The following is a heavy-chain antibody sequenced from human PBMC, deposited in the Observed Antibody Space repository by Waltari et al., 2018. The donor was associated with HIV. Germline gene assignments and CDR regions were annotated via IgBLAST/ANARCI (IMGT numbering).Heavy chain of an antibody. D-gene: IGHD2-15*01. V-gene: IGHV1-24*01. CDR3: TTEGLYCSGGTCYSRFDP. J-gene: IGHJ5*02. CDR1: GYTLSELS. Sequence: QVPLVQSGAEVKKPGASVKVSCKVSGYTLSELSMHWVRQAPGKGLEWMGGFDPEQGKTIYAQNFQGRVTMTEDAATDTAYMELGSLRSEDTAVYYCTTEGLYCSGGTCYSRFDPWGQGTLVTVSS. CDR2: FDPEQGKT.